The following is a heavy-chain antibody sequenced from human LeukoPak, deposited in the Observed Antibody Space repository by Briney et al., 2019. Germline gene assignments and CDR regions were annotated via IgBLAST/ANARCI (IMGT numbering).Heavy chain of an antibody. J-gene: IGHJ4*02. D-gene: IGHD2-8*02. CDR3: AGGVLGRYDY. CDR2: IHQSGST. V-gene: IGHV4-38-2*01. CDR1: GYSISSGYY. Sequence: SETLSLTCAVSGYSISSGYYWGWIRQPPGKGLEWIGSIHQSGSTYYNPSLKSRVTISVDTSKNQFSLKLSSVTATDTAVYYCAGGVLGRYDYWGQGILVTVSS.